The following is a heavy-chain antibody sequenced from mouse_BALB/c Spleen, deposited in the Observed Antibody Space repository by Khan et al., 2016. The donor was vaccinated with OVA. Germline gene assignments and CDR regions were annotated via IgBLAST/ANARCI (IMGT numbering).Heavy chain of an antibody. CDR2: IFPGTGTT. Sequence: QVQLKESGAELVKPGASVKLSCKTSGYTFTNYWIQWVKQRPRQGLGWIGEIFPGTGTTYYNENFKAKATLTIDTSSSTAYMQLNSLTSEDSAVYFCARGYFGNYEFAYWGQGTLVTVSA. V-gene: IGHV1S132*01. J-gene: IGHJ3*01. CDR1: GYTFTNYW. D-gene: IGHD2-1*01. CDR3: ARGYFGNYEFAY.